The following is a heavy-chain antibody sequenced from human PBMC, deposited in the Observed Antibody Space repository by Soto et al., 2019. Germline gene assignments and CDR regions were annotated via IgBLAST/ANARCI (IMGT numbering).Heavy chain of an antibody. V-gene: IGHV3-30*03. D-gene: IGHD6-13*01. CDR2: LANDGSSQ. CDR3: ARSLGGSSYFSPEY. CDR1: GFPFGGYG. J-gene: IGHJ4*02. Sequence: QVQLVESGGGVVQPGGSLRLSCEASGFPFGGYGTHWVRQSPGEGLVWVAVLANDGSSQYYADSMKGRFTISRDNSKNTPYLQMDSLRPGDTAVYYSARSLGGSSYFSPEYWGQGTLVTVSS.